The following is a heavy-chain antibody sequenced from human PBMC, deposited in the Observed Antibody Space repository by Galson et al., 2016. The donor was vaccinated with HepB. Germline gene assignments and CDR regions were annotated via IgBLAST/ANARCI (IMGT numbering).Heavy chain of an antibody. J-gene: IGHJ4*01. CDR3: LHIVHSVSYYYFAY. CDR2: IYWDGDE. CDR1: GFSLSTTGVG. V-gene: IGHV2-5*02. Sequence: PALVKPTQTLTLTCIFSGFSLSTTGVGVGWMRQPPGKTLEWLAHIYWDGDERYSPSLTSRLTITKDTSNNRVVLTMTNMDPVDTATYYCLHIVHSVSYYYFAYWGQEPWSPSPQ. D-gene: IGHD1-26*01.